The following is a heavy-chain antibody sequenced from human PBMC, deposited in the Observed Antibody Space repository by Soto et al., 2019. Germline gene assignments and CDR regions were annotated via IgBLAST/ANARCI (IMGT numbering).Heavy chain of an antibody. D-gene: IGHD3-22*01. CDR2: IYYSGST. CDR3: ARVSVREISGYHYDSSGYYSVIDY. Sequence: PSETLSLTCTVSGGSISSHYWSWIRQPPGKGLEWIGYIYYSGSTNYNPSLKSRVTISVDTSKNQFSLKLSSVTAADTVVYYCARVSVREISGYHYDSSGYYSVIDYWGQGTLVTVS. V-gene: IGHV4-59*11. CDR1: GGSISSHY. J-gene: IGHJ4*02.